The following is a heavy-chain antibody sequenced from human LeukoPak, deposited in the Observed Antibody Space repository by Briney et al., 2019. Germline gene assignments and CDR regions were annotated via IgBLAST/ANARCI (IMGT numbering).Heavy chain of an antibody. D-gene: IGHD6-19*01. Sequence: PSETLSLTCTVSGGSISSGSYYWSWIRQAAGKGLERIGRIYTSGSTNYNPSLKSRVTISVDMSKNQFSLKLSSVTAADTAVYYCARDRGQWLVDWYFDLWGRGTLVTVSS. CDR2: IYTSGST. J-gene: IGHJ2*01. CDR1: GGSISSGSYY. CDR3: ARDRGQWLVDWYFDL. V-gene: IGHV4-61*02.